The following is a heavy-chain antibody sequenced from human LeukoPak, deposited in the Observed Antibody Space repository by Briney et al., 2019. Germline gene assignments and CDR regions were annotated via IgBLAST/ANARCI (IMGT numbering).Heavy chain of an antibody. D-gene: IGHD4-23*01. CDR2: ISSSSSYI. V-gene: IGHV3-21*01. CDR1: GFTFSSYS. J-gene: IGHJ3*02. CDR3: ARGSYGGNSGGAFDI. Sequence: KPGGSLRPSCAASGFTFSSYSMNWVRQAPGKGLEWVSSISSSSSYIYYADSVKGRFTISRDNAKNSLYLQMNSLRAEDTAVYYCARGSYGGNSGGAFDIWGQGTMVTVSS.